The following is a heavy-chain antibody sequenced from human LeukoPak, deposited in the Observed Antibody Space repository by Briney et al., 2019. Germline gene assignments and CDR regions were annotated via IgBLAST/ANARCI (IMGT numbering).Heavy chain of an antibody. Sequence: PGGSLRLSCAVSGFTFSTYDMNWVRQAPGKGLEWVANIKHDGSEKYYVDSVKGRFTISRDNAKNSLYLQMNSLRAEDTAVYYCARLVLITMARAFDIWGQGTMVTVSS. CDR3: ARLVLITMARAFDI. V-gene: IGHV3-7*01. J-gene: IGHJ3*02. D-gene: IGHD3-22*01. CDR2: IKHDGSEK. CDR1: GFTFSTYD.